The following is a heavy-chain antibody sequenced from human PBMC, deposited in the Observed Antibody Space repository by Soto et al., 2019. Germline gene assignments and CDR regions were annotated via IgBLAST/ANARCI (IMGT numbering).Heavy chain of an antibody. CDR3: VRGGILEANRPYYYYGLDV. CDR1: GYTFSTYG. J-gene: IGHJ6*02. V-gene: IGHV1-18*01. D-gene: IGHD1-1*01. Sequence: ASVKVSCKVFGYTFSTYGLSWVRQAPGQGLEWMGWVSPYNGNTYYAPGLQGRVTMTTDTSTNTAYMSLRSLRSDDTAIYYCVRGGILEANRPYYYYGLDVWGHVTPFTVSS. CDR2: VSPYNGNT.